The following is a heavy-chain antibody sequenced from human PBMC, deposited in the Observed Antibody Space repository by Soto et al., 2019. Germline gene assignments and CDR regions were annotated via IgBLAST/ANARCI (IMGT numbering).Heavy chain of an antibody. V-gene: IGHV1-58*02. CDR3: SADHPHTAIGWPV. D-gene: IGHD4-17*01. J-gene: IGHJ6*02. CDR1: GFDFGSFG. Sequence: SVKVSCKASGFDFGSFGIQFLRQTRGRGLEWIGWIVVASGRTNYARQFQGRVAFSRDMSSTTAYMDLFDLKSDDTAVYFCSADHPHTAIGWPVWGQETTVTVSS. CDR2: IVVASGRT.